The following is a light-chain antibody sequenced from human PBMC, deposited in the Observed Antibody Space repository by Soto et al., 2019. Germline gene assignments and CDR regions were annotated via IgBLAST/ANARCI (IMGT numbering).Light chain of an antibody. V-gene: IGKV3-15*01. J-gene: IGKJ5*01. Sequence: EIILTQSPDTLSLSPVERATLSCRASQTVSSNYLAWCQQRPGQSPRLLIYGASTRATGIPARFSGSGSGTEFTLTISSLQSEDFAVYYCQQHNNWPPITFGQGTQLEIK. CDR2: GAS. CDR1: QTVSSN. CDR3: QQHNNWPPIT.